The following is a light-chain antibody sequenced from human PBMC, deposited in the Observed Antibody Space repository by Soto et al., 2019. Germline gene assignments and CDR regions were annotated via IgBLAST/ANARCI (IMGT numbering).Light chain of an antibody. Sequence: QSVLTQPPSVSAAPGQKVTISCSGSSSNIGNNYVSWYQQLPGTAPKLLIYENNKRPSGIPDRFSGSKSGTSATLGITGLQTGDEADYYCGTWDSSLSAHYVFGTGTRSPS. CDR1: SSNIGNNY. J-gene: IGLJ1*01. V-gene: IGLV1-51*02. CDR3: GTWDSSLSAHYV. CDR2: ENN.